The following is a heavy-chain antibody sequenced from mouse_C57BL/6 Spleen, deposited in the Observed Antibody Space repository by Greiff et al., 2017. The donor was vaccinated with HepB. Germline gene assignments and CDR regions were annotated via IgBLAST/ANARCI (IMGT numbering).Heavy chain of an antibody. J-gene: IGHJ4*01. Sequence: QVQLQQPGAELVKPGASVKLSCKASGYTFTSYWMHWVKQRPGRGLEWIGRIDPYSGGTKYNEKFKSKATLTVDKPSSTAYMQLSSLTSEDSAVYYCAREGGYGNYGDAMDYWGQGTSVTVSS. D-gene: IGHD2-1*01. CDR3: AREGGYGNYGDAMDY. CDR2: IDPYSGGT. V-gene: IGHV1-72*01. CDR1: GYTFTSYW.